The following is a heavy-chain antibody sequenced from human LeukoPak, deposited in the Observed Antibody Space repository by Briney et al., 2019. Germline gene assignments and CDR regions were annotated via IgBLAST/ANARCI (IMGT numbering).Heavy chain of an antibody. J-gene: IGHJ4*02. CDR1: GYTFTSYD. V-gene: IGHV1-8*03. D-gene: IGHD2-2*02. Sequence: ASVKVSCKASGYTFTSYDINWVRQATGQGLEWMGWMNPNSGNTGYAQKFQGRVTITRNTSISTAYMELSSLRSEDTAVYYCARSTEDCSSTSCYTYFDYWGQGTLVTVSS. CDR2: MNPNSGNT. CDR3: ARSTEDCSSTSCYTYFDY.